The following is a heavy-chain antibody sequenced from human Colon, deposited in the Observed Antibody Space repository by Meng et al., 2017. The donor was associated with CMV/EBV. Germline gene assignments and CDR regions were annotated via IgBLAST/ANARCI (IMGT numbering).Heavy chain of an antibody. CDR3: ARDRQLFV. Sequence: GESLKISCAASGFTFITYAMSWVRQAPGKGLEWVANIKQDGSEKYYVDSVKGRFTISRDNAKNSLYLQMNSLRAGDTAVYYCARDRQLFVWGQGTTVTVSS. CDR2: IKQDGSEK. CDR1: GFTFITYA. J-gene: IGHJ6*02. V-gene: IGHV3-7*01. D-gene: IGHD6-13*01.